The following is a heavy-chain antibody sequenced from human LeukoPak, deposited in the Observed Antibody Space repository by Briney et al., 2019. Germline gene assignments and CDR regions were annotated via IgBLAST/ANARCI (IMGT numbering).Heavy chain of an antibody. CDR2: ISTNNGNT. CDR3: ALISYCTSVTCFFLDY. Sequence: ASVKVSCKASEGTFSSYAISWVRQAPGQGLEWMGWISTNNGNTNYAQNLQGRVTMTKDTSTSTAYMELRSLRSDDTAVYYCALISYCTSVTCFFLDYWGQGTLVTVSS. V-gene: IGHV1-18*01. CDR1: EGTFSSYA. D-gene: IGHD2-8*01. J-gene: IGHJ4*02.